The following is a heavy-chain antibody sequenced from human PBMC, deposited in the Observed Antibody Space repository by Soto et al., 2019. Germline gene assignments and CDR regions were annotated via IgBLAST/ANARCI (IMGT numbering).Heavy chain of an antibody. V-gene: IGHV1-69*13. J-gene: IGHJ5*02. CDR2: IIPIFGTA. D-gene: IGHD3-9*01. Sequence: ASVKVSCKASGGTFSSYAISWVRQAPGQGLEWMGGIIPIFGTANYAQKFQGRVTITADESTSTAYMELSSLRSEDTAVYYCARGRNDILTDNWFDPWGQGTLVTVSS. CDR1: GGTFSSYA. CDR3: ARGRNDILTDNWFDP.